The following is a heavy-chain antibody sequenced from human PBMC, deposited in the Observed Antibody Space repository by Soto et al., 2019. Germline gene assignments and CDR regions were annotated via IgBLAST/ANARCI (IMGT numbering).Heavy chain of an antibody. CDR2: IYYSGST. V-gene: IGHV4-59*01. D-gene: IGHD2-2*01. CDR3: ARGAIKGYCSSTSCQGANAFDI. CDR1: GGSISSYY. Sequence: SETLSLTCTVSGGSISSYYWSWIRQPPGKGLEWIGYIYYSGSTNYNPSLKSRVTISVDTSKNQFSLKLSSVAAADTAVYYCARGAIKGYCSSTSCQGANAFDIWGQGTMVTVSS. J-gene: IGHJ3*02.